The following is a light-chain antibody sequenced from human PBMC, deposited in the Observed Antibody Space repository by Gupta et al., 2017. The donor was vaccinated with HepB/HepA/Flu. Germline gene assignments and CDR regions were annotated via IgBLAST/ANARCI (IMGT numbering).Light chain of an antibody. CDR3: NSRDSSGNHLEV. CDR2: GKN. V-gene: IGLV3-19*01. J-gene: IGLJ2*01. CDR1: SLRSYY. Sequence: SSELTQDPAVSVALGQTVRITCQGDSLRSYYASWYQQNPGQAPVLVIYGKNNRPSGIPDRFSGSSSGNTASLTITGAQAEDEADYYCNSRDSSGNHLEVFGGGTKLTVL.